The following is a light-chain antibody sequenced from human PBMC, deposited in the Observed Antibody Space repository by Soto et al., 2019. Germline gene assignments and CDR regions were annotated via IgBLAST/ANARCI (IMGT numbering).Light chain of an antibody. CDR3: QQYGSSPRT. CDR2: DAS. V-gene: IGKV3-20*01. J-gene: IGKJ1*01. CDR1: QSVSSSS. Sequence: EIVFTQSPGTLSLSQGERATLSCRASQSVSSSSLAWYQQKPGQAPRLLLYDASSRATGIPDRFSGSGSGTDFTLTISRLEPEDFAVYYCQQYGSSPRTFGQGTKVDIK.